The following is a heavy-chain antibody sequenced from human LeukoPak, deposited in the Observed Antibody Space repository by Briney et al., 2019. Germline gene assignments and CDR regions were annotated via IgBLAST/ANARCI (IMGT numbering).Heavy chain of an antibody. CDR2: ISYDGSNK. D-gene: IGHD3-10*01. Sequence: HTEGSLRLSCAASGFTFSSYGMHWVRQAPGKGLEWVAVISYDGSNKYYADSVKGRFTISRDNSKNTLYLQMNSLRAEDTAVYYCAKDSRSSWFGGDSKWGQGTLATVSS. V-gene: IGHV3-30*18. J-gene: IGHJ4*02. CDR1: GFTFSSYG. CDR3: AKDSRSSWFGGDSK.